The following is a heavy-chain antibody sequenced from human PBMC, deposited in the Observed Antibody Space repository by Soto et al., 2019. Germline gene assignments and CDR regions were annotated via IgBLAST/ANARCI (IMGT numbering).Heavy chain of an antibody. CDR1: GFDFRNFG. CDR3: STDRPDIGIGWPA. Sequence: MQLVQSGPEVKKPGTSLRVSCEASGFDFRNFGIQWVRQVQGQGLEWMGWIVVANGRTNYAPKFQGRLTISRDMSTSTAYMDLRDVRPEETAIYYCSTDRPDIGIGWPAWGQGTTVTVSS. CDR2: IVVANGRT. D-gene: IGHD6-6*01. V-gene: IGHV1-58*02. J-gene: IGHJ6*02.